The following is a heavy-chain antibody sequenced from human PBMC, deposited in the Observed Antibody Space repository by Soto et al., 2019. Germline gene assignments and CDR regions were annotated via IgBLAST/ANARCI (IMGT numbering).Heavy chain of an antibody. CDR1: GFTFTSHA. V-gene: IGHV3-21*01. J-gene: IGHJ4*02. CDR2: ISSSGSFI. Sequence: GQLVESGGGVVQPGRSLRLSCAASGFTFTSHAMHWVRQTPGKGLEWVAAISSSGSFIYYADSVKGRFTISRDDAEKSLYLQMNSLRAEDTALYYCAREPEGIAAALDYWGRGTLVTVSS. D-gene: IGHD6-13*01. CDR3: AREPEGIAAALDY.